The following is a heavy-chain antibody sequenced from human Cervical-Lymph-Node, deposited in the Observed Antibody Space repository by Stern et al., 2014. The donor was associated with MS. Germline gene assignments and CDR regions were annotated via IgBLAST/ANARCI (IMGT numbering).Heavy chain of an antibody. V-gene: IGHV3-30*04. CDR2: NSYYGRDK. D-gene: IGHD1-26*01. CDR1: GFVFRRYA. Sequence: VQLVESGGGVVQPWRSLRLSCAASGFVFRRYALHWVRQAPGKGLAVVARNSYYGRDKYYTDSVKGRFTVSRDNANNTVDLEMNSLRLEDTAVYYCAKGGSGSYLDWGQGSLVTVSS. CDR3: AKGGSGSYLD. J-gene: IGHJ4*02.